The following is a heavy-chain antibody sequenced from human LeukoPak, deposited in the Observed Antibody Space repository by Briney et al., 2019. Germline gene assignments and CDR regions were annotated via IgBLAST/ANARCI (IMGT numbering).Heavy chain of an antibody. CDR2: LRGNGDT. V-gene: IGHV3-23*01. D-gene: IGHD1-1*01. Sequence: PGGSLTLSCAASGFSFSSYAMSWVREAPARGLEWVSSLRGNGDTFYADSVKGRFTLSRDDSRNTVYLQLNNLSVEDTAVYYCAKANWVSNADAVFWGQGTVVTVSS. CDR3: AKANWVSNADAVF. J-gene: IGHJ4*02. CDR1: GFSFSSYA.